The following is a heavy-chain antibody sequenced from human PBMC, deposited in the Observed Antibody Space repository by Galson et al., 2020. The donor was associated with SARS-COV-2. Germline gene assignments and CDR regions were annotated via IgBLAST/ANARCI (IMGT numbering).Heavy chain of an antibody. CDR2: IYYSGST. CDR3: ARGCDP. V-gene: IGHV4-59*13. J-gene: IGHJ5*02. Sequence: SETLSLTCPVSGGSISSYYWSWIRQPPGKGLEWIGYIYYSGSTNYNPSLKSRVTISVDTSKNQFSLKLSSVTAADTAVYYCARGCDPWGQGTLVTVSS. CDR1: GGSISSYY.